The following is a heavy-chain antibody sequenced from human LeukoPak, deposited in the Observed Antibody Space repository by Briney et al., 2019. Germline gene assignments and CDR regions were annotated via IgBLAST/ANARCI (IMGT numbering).Heavy chain of an antibody. J-gene: IGHJ4*02. V-gene: IGHV3-43*02. CDR3: EKDKTAAVGDNFDY. CDR1: GFTFDDYA. Sequence: GESLRLSCAASGFTFDDYAMHWVRQAPGKGLEWVSLISGDGGSTYYADSVKGRFTISRDNSKNSLYLQMNSLRTEDTALYYCEKDKTAAVGDNFDYWGQGTLVTVSS. D-gene: IGHD6-13*01. CDR2: ISGDGGST.